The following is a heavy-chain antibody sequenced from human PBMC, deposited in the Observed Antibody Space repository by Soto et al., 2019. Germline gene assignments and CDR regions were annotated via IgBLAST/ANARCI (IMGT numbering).Heavy chain of an antibody. CDR3: AKVMVKNWFDP. Sequence: GGSLRLSCAASGFTFSSYSMSWVRQAPGKGLEWVTAISGSGGRTYYAYSVKGRFTISRDNSKNTLYLQMSSLRVEDTAVYYCAKVMVKNWFDPWGQGTLVTVSS. V-gene: IGHV3-23*01. D-gene: IGHD5-18*01. CDR1: GFTFSSYS. CDR2: ISGSGGRT. J-gene: IGHJ5*02.